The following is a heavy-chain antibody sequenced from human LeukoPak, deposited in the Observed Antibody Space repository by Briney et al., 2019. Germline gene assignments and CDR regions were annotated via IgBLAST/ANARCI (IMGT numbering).Heavy chain of an antibody. Sequence: GGSLRLSCAASGFTFSSYGMHWVRQAPGKGLEWVAFIWGDGSDKYYADSVKGRFTISRDNSKNTLYLQMNSLRAEDTAVYYCRDPFDYWGQGTLVTVSS. CDR3: RDPFDY. CDR2: IWGDGSDK. J-gene: IGHJ4*02. CDR1: GFTFSSYG. V-gene: IGHV3-30*02.